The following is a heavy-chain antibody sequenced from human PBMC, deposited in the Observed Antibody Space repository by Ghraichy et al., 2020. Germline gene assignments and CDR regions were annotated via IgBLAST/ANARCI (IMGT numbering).Heavy chain of an antibody. V-gene: IGHV3-7*01. CDR2: IKQDGSEQ. CDR3: ARVQRYCSSTSCYPYFDY. D-gene: IGHD2-2*01. Sequence: GESLNISCAASGFTFSSYWMSWVCQAPGKGLEWVANIKQDGSEQYYVDSVKGRFTISRDNAKNSLYLQMNSLRAEDTAVYYCARVQRYCSSTSCYPYFDYWDQGTLVTVSS. CDR1: GFTFSSYW. J-gene: IGHJ4*02.